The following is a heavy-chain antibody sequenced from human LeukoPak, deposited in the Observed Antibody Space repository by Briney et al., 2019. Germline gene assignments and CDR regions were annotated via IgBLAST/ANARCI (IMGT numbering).Heavy chain of an antibody. Sequence: SEALSLTCAVSGGSISSSNWWSWVRQPPGKGLEWIGEIYHSGSTNYNPSLKSRVTISVDKSKNQFSLKLSSVTAADTAVYYCARSTPGGGGFDYWGQGTLVTVSS. CDR3: ARSTPGGGGFDY. D-gene: IGHD3-10*01. J-gene: IGHJ4*02. CDR1: GGSISSSNW. V-gene: IGHV4-4*02. CDR2: IYHSGST.